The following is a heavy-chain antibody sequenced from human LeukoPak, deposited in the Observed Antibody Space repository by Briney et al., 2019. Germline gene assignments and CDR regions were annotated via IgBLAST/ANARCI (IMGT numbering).Heavy chain of an antibody. CDR2: INPNSGGT. CDR3: ARSWRYYDSSGHRLFDY. V-gene: IGHV1-2*02. CDR1: GYTFTGYY. D-gene: IGHD3-22*01. Sequence: ASVKVSCKASGYTFTGYYMHWVRQAPGQGLEWMGWINPNSGGTNYAQKFQGRVTMTRDTSISTAYMELSRLRSDDTAVYYCARSWRYYDSSGHRLFDYWGQGTLVTVSS. J-gene: IGHJ4*02.